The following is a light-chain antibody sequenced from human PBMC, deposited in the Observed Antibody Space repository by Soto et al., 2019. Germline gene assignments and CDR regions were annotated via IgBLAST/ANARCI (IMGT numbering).Light chain of an antibody. CDR3: QQVYGYPLA. J-gene: IGKJ4*01. CDR1: QGIRSS. Sequence: IQLSQSASFMSASVADRVTTAGLASQGIRSSLAWNERNPGKAPKRLIYAASTLQSGVPSSFSGSGSGTDFTLTISRLQSEDFATYYCQQVYGYPLAVGGGTKVDIK. V-gene: IGKV1-9*01. CDR2: AAS.